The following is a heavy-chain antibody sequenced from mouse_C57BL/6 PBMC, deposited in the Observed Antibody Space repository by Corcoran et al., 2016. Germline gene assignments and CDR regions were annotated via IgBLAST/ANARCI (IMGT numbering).Heavy chain of an antibody. J-gene: IGHJ2*01. CDR1: GYSITSGYY. D-gene: IGHD1-1*01. CDR2: ISYDGSN. Sequence: DVQLQESGPGLVKPSQSLSLTCSVTGYSITSGYYWNWIRQFPGNKLEWMGYISYDGSNNYNPSLKNRISITRDTSKNQFFLKLNSVTTEDTATYDCASAITTVADYWGQGTTLTVSS. V-gene: IGHV3-6*01. CDR3: ASAITTVADY.